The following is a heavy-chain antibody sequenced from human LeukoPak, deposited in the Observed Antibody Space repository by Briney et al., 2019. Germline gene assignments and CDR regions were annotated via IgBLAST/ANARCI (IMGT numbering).Heavy chain of an antibody. V-gene: IGHV1-2*02. CDR3: ARDLVGIAAAGYFQH. CDR2: INPNSGGT. CDR1: GYTFTGYY. Sequence: ASVKASCKASGYTFTGYYMHWVRQAPGQGLEWMGWINPNSGGTNYAQKFQGRVTMTRDTSISTAYMELSRLRSDDTAVYYRARDLVGIAAAGYFQHWGQGTLVTVSS. D-gene: IGHD6-13*01. J-gene: IGHJ1*01.